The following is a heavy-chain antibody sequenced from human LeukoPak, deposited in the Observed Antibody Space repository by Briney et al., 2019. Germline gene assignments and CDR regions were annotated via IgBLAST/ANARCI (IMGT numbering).Heavy chain of an antibody. CDR2: VSYDGTDK. CDR1: GFTFSTYA. J-gene: IGHJ4*02. V-gene: IGHV3-30*04. Sequence: GGSLRLSCAASGFTFSTYAMTWVRQAPGKGLEWVALVSYDGTDKYYADSVQGRFTISRDNPKNTLSLQMSSLRAEDTAVYYCAREDRGWYPAYWGQGTLVTVSS. CDR3: AREDRGWYPAY. D-gene: IGHD6-19*01.